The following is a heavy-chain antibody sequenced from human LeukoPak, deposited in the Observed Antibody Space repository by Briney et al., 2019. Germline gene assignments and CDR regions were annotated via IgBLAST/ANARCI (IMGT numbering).Heavy chain of an antibody. V-gene: IGHV4-59*08. Sequence: SETLSLTCTVSGGSISSYYWSWIRQPPGKGLEWIGVIYHSGNTYYKPSLKSRVSISVDTSKNQFSLRLPSVTSADTAVYFCARHGRGGAAAHFDYWGQGTLVTVSS. CDR2: IYHSGNT. J-gene: IGHJ4*02. D-gene: IGHD6-13*01. CDR1: GGSISSYY. CDR3: ARHGRGGAAAHFDY.